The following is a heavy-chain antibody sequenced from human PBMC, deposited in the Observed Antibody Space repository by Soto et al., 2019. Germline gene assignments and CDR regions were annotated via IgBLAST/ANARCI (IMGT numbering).Heavy chain of an antibody. CDR1: GYGFMNYG. CDR2: ISTYNGNT. D-gene: IGHD4-17*01. V-gene: IGHV1-18*01. Sequence: ASVKVSCKASGYGFMNYGISWVRQAPGQGLEWMGWISTYNGNTDYTQKFQDRVTMTADASINTAYMELRNLRSDDTAVYYCARGWDYTDYYGDFWGQGTLVTSPQ. J-gene: IGHJ4*02. CDR3: ARGWDYTDYYGDF.